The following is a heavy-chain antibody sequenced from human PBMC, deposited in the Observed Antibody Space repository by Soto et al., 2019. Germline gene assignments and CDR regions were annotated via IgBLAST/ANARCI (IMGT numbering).Heavy chain of an antibody. CDR2: INHIGNT. Sequence: SLTCAVYAASLSDNYCNWLRQPPGKGPEWIGEINHIGNTNYNPSLRSRVTISIETYKNQLSLNRRSVSAADTAVYYCATVRGEFDXWGQGTRVTVSX. CDR3: ATVRGEFDX. V-gene: IGHV4-34*01. J-gene: IGHJ5*02. D-gene: IGHD2-21*01. CDR1: AASLSDNY.